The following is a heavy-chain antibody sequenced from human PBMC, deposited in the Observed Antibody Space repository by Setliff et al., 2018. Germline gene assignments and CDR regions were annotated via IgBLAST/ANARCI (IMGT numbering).Heavy chain of an antibody. J-gene: IGHJ6*02. CDR3: AKVNNRFWSGYYPYYYGMDV. CDR2: ISAGGGST. Sequence: GGSLRLSCAASGFSFSSYAMTWVRQAPGKGLEWVSAISAGGGSTYSADSVKGRFTISRDNSKNTLYLQMNSLRAEDTAVYYCAKVNNRFWSGYYPYYYGMDVWGQGTTVTVSS. D-gene: IGHD3-3*01. V-gene: IGHV3-23*01. CDR1: GFSFSSYA.